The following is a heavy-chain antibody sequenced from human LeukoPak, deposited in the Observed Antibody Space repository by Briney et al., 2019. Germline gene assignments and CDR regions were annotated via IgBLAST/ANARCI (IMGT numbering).Heavy chain of an antibody. CDR3: ARGGGLDV. CDR1: GFTFSTYS. J-gene: IGHJ6*02. CDR2: INHNGNVN. Sequence: GGSLRLSCAASGFTFSTYSMNWARQAPGKGLEWVASINHNGNVNYYVDSVKGRFTISRDNAKNSLYLQMSNLRAEDTAVYFCARGGGLDVWGQGATVTVSS. D-gene: IGHD3-16*01. V-gene: IGHV3-7*03.